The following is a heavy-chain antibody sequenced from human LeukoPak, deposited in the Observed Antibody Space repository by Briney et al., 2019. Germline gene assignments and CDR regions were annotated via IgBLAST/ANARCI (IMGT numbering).Heavy chain of an antibody. V-gene: IGHV5-51*01. CDR2: ISPDGSDT. J-gene: IGHJ4*02. CDR3: ARLTSSWSFDY. CDR1: GYSFTNYW. Sequence: GESLKISCKGSGYSFTNYWIGWVRRMPGKGLEWMGIISPDGSDTRYSPSFQGQVTISADKSISTACLQWSSLKASDTAMYYCARLTSSWSFDYWGQGTLVTVSS. D-gene: IGHD2-2*01.